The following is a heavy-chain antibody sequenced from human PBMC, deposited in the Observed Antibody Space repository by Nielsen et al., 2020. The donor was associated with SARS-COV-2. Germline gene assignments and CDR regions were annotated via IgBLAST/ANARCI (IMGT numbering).Heavy chain of an antibody. V-gene: IGHV1-69*13. CDR3: ASDGNTDGWNVTVY. Sequence: SVKVSCKASGGAFSNFAITRVRQAPGQGLEWMGGIIPTLGAANSAQKFQGRVTIAADASTTTAYMELSSLRSEDTAIYYCASDGNTDGWNVTVYWGQGTVVTVSS. CDR1: GGAFSNFA. CDR2: IIPTLGAA. D-gene: IGHD1-1*01. J-gene: IGHJ4*02.